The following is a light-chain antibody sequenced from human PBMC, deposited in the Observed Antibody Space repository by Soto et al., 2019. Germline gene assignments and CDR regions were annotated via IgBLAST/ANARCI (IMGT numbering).Light chain of an antibody. CDR3: QQYATWPKT. V-gene: IGKV3-11*01. CDR2: DAS. CDR1: QSISSY. Sequence: EIVLTQSPATLSLSPGERATLSCRASQSISSYLAWYQQKPGQAPRLLIYDASNRATGIPARFSGSGSGTEFTLTISSLQSEDSAVYFCQQYATWPKTFGQGTKVDIK. J-gene: IGKJ1*01.